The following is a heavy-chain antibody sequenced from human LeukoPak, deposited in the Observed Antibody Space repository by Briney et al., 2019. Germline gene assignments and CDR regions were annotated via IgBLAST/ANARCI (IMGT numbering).Heavy chain of an antibody. CDR3: AVKGGFNDWDAPFDY. CDR2: INGDGSST. D-gene: IGHD3-9*01. J-gene: IGHJ4*02. V-gene: IGHV3-74*01. Sequence: GGSLRLSCAASGFTVRSYWMHWVRQAPGKGLVWVSRINGDGSSTSYADSVKGRFTISRDNGKKELYLQMNSLGAEDTAVYYCAVKGGFNDWDAPFDYWGQGTLVTVSS. CDR1: GFTVRSYW.